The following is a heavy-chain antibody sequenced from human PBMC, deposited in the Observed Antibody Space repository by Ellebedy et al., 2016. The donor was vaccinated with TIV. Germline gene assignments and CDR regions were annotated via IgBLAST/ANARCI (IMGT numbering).Heavy chain of an antibody. J-gene: IGHJ6*02. CDR2: INHSGST. CDR1: GGSFSGYY. V-gene: IGHV4-34*01. Sequence: SETLSLTXAVYGGSFSGYYWSWIRQPPGKGLEWIGEINHSGSTNYNPSLKSRVTISVDTSKNQFSLKLSSVTAADTAVYYCALAPAEGGYYYGMDVWGQGTTVTVSS. CDR3: ALAPAEGGYYYGMDV. D-gene: IGHD2-2*01.